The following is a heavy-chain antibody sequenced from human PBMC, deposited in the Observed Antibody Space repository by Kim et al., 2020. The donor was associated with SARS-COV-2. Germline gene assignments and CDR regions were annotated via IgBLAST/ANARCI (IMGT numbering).Heavy chain of an antibody. Sequence: SETLSLTCSVSDGPVSSYSWSWIRQSPGKGLEWIGYFYFSGTTVYNPSLQSRVTISADTSKNQLSLNLTTVTAADSALYYCASYEDYGDYQEDYWGQGILVSVSS. D-gene: IGHD4-17*01. J-gene: IGHJ4*02. V-gene: IGHV4-59*02. CDR3: ASYEDYGDYQEDY. CDR2: FYFSGTT. CDR1: DGPVSSYS.